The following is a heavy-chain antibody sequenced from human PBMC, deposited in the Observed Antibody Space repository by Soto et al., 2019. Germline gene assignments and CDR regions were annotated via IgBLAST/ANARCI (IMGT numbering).Heavy chain of an antibody. CDR1: GFIFSYFG. CDR3: ARDDIPGRAVATCGMDV. CDR2: IWYDGSNE. V-gene: IGHV3-33*01. Sequence: PGGSLRLSCAASGFIFSYFGMHWVRQAPGKGLEWVAVIWYDGSNEYYADSVKGRFTISKDNSKNTLYLQMNSLRAEDTAVYYCARDDIPGRAVATCGMDVWGQGTTVTVSS. D-gene: IGHD6-19*01. J-gene: IGHJ6*02.